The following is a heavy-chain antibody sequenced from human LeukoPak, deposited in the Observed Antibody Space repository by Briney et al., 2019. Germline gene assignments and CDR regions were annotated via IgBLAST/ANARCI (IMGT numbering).Heavy chain of an antibody. CDR1: GFTFRSYA. Sequence: GGSLRLSCAASGFTFRSYAVNWVRQAPGKGLEWVSAISADGDSTYYADSVKGRFTISRDNSKNTLYLQMNSLRPGDTAVYYCAKRRYCTTTSCHDFDYWGQRTLVTVSS. V-gene: IGHV3-23*01. CDR2: ISADGDST. D-gene: IGHD2-2*01. J-gene: IGHJ4*02. CDR3: AKRRYCTTTSCHDFDY.